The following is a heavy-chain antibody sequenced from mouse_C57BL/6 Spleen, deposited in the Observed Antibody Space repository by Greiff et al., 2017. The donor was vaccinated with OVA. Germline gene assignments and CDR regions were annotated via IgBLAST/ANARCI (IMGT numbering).Heavy chain of an antibody. CDR2: IYPDSCSN. Sequence: QVQLQQPGAELVKPGASVKMSCKASGYTFTSYWITLVKQRPGPGLEWIGDIYPDSCSNTYNEKFKSKATLTVDKSSLTAYMQLSSLTSEDSAVYYCAREGTGSDWGQGTLVTVSA. V-gene: IGHV1-55*01. CDR3: AREGTGSD. J-gene: IGHJ3*01. CDR1: GYTFTSYW. D-gene: IGHD4-1*01.